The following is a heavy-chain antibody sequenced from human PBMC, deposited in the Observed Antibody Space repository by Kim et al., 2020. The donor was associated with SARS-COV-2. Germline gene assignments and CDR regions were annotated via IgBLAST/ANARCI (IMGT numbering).Heavy chain of an antibody. CDR1: GFSFSTYW. CDR3: ASSEPIMFGTRKFYP. CDR2: VCDYGSLT. Sequence: GGSLRLSCAASGFSFSTYWLPWVRQAPGKGPVWVSRVCDYGSLTPYADSVKGRFTISRDNSKNTLYLQMNSLRVDDTAVYYCASSEPIMFGTRKFYPGSRGTLVT. D-gene: IGHD3-16*01. V-gene: IGHV3-74*01. J-gene: IGHJ5*02.